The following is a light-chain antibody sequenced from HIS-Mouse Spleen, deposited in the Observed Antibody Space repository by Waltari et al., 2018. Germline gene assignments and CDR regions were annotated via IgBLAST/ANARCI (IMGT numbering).Light chain of an antibody. V-gene: IGLV3-21*02. J-gene: IGLJ3*02. CDR2: DDS. Sequence: SYVLTQPPSVSVAPGQTARITCGGNNIGSKSVHWYQQKPGQAPVLGVYDDSDRPSGSPERVSGCNSGNTATLTISRVEAGDEADYYCQVWDSSSDHPVFGGGTKLTVL. CDR3: QVWDSSSDHPV. CDR1: NIGSKS.